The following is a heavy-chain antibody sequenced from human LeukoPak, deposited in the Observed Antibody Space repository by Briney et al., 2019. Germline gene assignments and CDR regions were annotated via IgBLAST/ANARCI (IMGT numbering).Heavy chain of an antibody. Sequence: ASVKVSCKTSGHTFTGYYIHWVRQAPGQGLEWLAWINPNSGGTGYAQKFQGRVTMTRDTSISTAYMDLSRLRFDDTAVYYFVRVKDYGSGSPLNDALEIWGRGTLVTVSS. V-gene: IGHV1-2*02. J-gene: IGHJ3*02. D-gene: IGHD3-10*01. CDR3: VRVKDYGSGSPLNDALEI. CDR2: INPNSGGT. CDR1: GHTFTGYY.